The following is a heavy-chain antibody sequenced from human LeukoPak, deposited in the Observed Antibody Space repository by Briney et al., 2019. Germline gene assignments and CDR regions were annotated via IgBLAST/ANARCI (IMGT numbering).Heavy chain of an antibody. J-gene: IGHJ1*01. Sequence: PGGSLRLSCAASGFTFASHWMNWVRQAPGKGLEWVANIKDDGLLKWYVDSVKGRFTISGDNAKNSLYLQMNSLRDEDTAIYYCAFFVREPQHWGQGTLVTVSS. D-gene: IGHD3-10*02. CDR3: AFFVREPQH. CDR2: IKDDGLLK. CDR1: GFTFASHW. V-gene: IGHV3-7*01.